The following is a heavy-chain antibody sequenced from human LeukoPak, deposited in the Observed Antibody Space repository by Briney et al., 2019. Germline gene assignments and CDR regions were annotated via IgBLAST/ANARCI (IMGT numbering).Heavy chain of an antibody. CDR2: ISSSSSYI. V-gene: IGHV3-21*01. CDR3: ARGDLEIIAASGDY. D-gene: IGHD6-13*01. J-gene: IGHJ4*02. CDR1: GFTFSSYS. Sequence: PGGSLRLSCAASGFTFSSYSMNWVRQAPGKGLEWVSSISSSSSYIYYADSVKGRFTISGDNAKNSLYLQMNSLRAEDTAVYHCARGDLEIIAASGDYWGQGTLVTVSS.